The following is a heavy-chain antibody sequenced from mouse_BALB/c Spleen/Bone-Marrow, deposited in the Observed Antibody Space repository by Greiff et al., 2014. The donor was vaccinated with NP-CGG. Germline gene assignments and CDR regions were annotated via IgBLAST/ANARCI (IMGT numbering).Heavy chain of an antibody. CDR2: IYPGNGNT. V-gene: IGHV1S56*01. CDR1: GYTFTSYY. J-gene: IGHJ4*01. CDR3: GSDKCAMDY. Sequence: LQESGPELVKPGASVRISCKASGYTFTSYYIHWVKQRPGQGLEWIGWIYPGNGNTKYNEKFRIKATLTADKSSSTAYMQLSSLTSEDSAVYFCGSDKCAMDYWGQGTSVTVSS. D-gene: IGHD1-3*01.